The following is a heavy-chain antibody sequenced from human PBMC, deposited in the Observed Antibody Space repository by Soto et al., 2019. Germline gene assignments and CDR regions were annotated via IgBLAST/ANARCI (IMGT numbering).Heavy chain of an antibody. V-gene: IGHV4-39*01. CDR2: IYYSGST. CDR3: ARLIGPANYYTDG. CDR1: GGSIGSSSYY. Sequence: SETLSLTCTVSGGSIGSSSYYWGWIRQPPGKGLEWIGSIYYSGSTYYNPSLKSRVTISVDTSKNQFSLKLSCETSADTAVYYCARLIGPANYYTDGRGKGTTVTLSS. D-gene: IGHD2-2*01. J-gene: IGHJ6*03.